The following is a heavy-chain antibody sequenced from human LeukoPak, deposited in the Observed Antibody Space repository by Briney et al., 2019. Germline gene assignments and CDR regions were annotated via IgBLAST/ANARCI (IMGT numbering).Heavy chain of an antibody. CDR1: GGSISSSSYY. V-gene: IGHV4-39*01. Sequence: SETLSLTCTVSGGSISSSSYYWGWIRQPPGKGLEWIGSIYYSGSTYYNPSLKSRVTISVDTSKNQFSPKLSSVTAADTAVYYCARVLSSGIANDYWGQGTLVTVSS. D-gene: IGHD1-26*01. CDR2: IYYSGST. CDR3: ARVLSSGIANDY. J-gene: IGHJ4*02.